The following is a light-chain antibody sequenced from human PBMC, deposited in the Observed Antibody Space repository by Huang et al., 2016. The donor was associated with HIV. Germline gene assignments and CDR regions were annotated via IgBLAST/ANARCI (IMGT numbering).Light chain of an antibody. CDR2: ATS. CDR3: QQYHGIPWT. Sequence: DTQMTQSPSSLSASVGDRVTITCRASQGIGNSLAWYQQKPEKAPRLLLYATSRLDSGVPSRFSGSGSGTHYTLTISTLQPEDIASYYCQQYHGIPWTFGQGTKVEIK. V-gene: IGKV1-NL1*01. CDR1: QGIGNS. J-gene: IGKJ1*01.